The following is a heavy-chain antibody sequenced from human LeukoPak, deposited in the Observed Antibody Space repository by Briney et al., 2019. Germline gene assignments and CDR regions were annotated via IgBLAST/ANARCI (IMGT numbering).Heavy chain of an antibody. CDR3: ARVGGPVGATLGWFDP. D-gene: IGHD1-26*01. J-gene: IGHJ5*02. CDR2: IYHSGST. CDR1: GGSISSGGYS. V-gene: IGHV4-30-2*01. Sequence: PSETLSLTCAVSGGSISSGGYSWSWIRQPPGKGLEWIGYIYHSGSTYYNPSLKSRVTISVDRSKNQFSLKLSSVTAADTAVYYCARVGGPVGATLGWFDPWGQGTLVTVSS.